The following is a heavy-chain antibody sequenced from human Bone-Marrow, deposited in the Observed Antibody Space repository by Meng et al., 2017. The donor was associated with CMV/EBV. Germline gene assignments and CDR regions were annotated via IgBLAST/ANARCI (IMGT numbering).Heavy chain of an antibody. CDR3: AKYRGYCYSASCLEPFDY. V-gene: IGHV3-23*03. CDR2: IYSGGSST. J-gene: IGHJ4*02. Sequence: GESLKISCAASGFTFSSYAMSWVRQAPGKGLEWVSVIYSGGSSTYYADSLKGRFTISRDDSKNTLYLQMNSPRAEDTALYYCAKYRGYCYSASCLEPFDYWGQGTLVTVSS. CDR1: GFTFSSYA. D-gene: IGHD2-2*01.